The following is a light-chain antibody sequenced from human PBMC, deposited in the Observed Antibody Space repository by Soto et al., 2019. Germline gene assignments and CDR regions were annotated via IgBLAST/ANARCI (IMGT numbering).Light chain of an antibody. V-gene: IGLV2-14*01. CDR1: HSDFGGYNY. CDR2: EVT. Sequence: QSALTQPPSASGSPGQSVTISCTGAHSDFGGYNYVSWYQHHPGKVPKLLIYEVTNRPSGVSDRFSGSKSGNTASLTISGLQAEDEADYYCSSKRDSSTLFVFGTGTKLTVL. J-gene: IGLJ1*01. CDR3: SSKRDSSTLFV.